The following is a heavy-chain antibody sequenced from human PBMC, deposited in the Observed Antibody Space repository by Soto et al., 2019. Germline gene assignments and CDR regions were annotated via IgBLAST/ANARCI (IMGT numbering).Heavy chain of an antibody. V-gene: IGHV3-21*01. J-gene: IGHJ6*03. D-gene: IGHD1-1*01. CDR1: GFTFSSYS. CDR3: AREGRLLKNDGYYYYYMDV. CDR2: ISSSSSYI. Sequence: GGSLRLSCAASGFTFSSYSMNWVRQAPGKGLEWVSSISSSSSYIYYADSVKGRFTISRDNAKNSLYLQMNSLRAEDTAVYYCAREGRLLKNDGYYYYYMDVWGKGTTVTVSS.